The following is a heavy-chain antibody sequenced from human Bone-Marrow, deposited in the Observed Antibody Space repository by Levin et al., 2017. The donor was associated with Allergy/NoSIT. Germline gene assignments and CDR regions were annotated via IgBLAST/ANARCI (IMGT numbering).Heavy chain of an antibody. V-gene: IGHV1-2*06. Sequence: GESLKISCKASGYTFTGYFIHWVRQGPGQGLQWMGRINSDSGATKFAEEFQGRVTITRDTSISTAYMELTSLRFDDTAVYYCALAAPPLAPSIATTTWGQGTLVIVSS. CDR3: ALAAPPLAPSIATTT. CDR2: INSDSGAT. J-gene: IGHJ4*02. CDR1: GYTFTGYF. D-gene: IGHD6-6*01.